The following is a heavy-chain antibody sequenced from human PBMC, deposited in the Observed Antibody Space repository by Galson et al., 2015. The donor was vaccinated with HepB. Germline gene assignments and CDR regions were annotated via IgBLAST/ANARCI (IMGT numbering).Heavy chain of an antibody. D-gene: IGHD6-19*01. J-gene: IGHJ4*02. CDR1: GFTFSSYA. Sequence: SLRLSCAASGFTFSSYAMSWVRQAPGKGLEWVSAISGSGGSTYYADSVKGRFTISRDNSKNTLYLQMNSLRAEDTAVYYCAKVPRFRYSSGWYPEDYWGQGTLVTVSS. CDR3: AKVPRFRYSSGWYPEDY. CDR2: ISGSGGST. V-gene: IGHV3-23*01.